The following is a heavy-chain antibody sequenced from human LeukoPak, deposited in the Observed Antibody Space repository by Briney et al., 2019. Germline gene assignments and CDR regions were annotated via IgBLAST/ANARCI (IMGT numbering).Heavy chain of an antibody. D-gene: IGHD6-25*01. CDR3: ASSLRLGDY. J-gene: IGHJ4*02. V-gene: IGHV4-39*07. CDR1: GGSISSSSYY. CDR2: IYYSGST. Sequence: PSETLSLTCTVSGGSISSSSYYWGWIRQPPGKGLEWIGSIYYSGSTYYNPSLKSRVTISVDTSKNQFSLKLSSVTAADTAVYYCASSLRLGDYWGQGTLVTVSS.